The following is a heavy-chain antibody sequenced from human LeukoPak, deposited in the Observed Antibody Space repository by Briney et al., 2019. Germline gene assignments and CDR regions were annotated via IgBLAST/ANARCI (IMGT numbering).Heavy chain of an antibody. Sequence: ASVKVSCKASGGTFSSYAINWVRQATGQGLEWMGWMNPNSGNTGYAQKFQGRVTMTRNTSISTAYMELSSLRSEDTAVYYCARGQRWELLPPDYWGQGTLVTVSS. CDR2: MNPNSGNT. CDR1: GGTFSSYA. V-gene: IGHV1-8*02. J-gene: IGHJ4*02. CDR3: ARGQRWELLPPDY. D-gene: IGHD1-26*01.